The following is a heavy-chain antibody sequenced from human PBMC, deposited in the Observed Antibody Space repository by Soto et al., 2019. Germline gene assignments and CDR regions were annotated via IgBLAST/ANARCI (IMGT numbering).Heavy chain of an antibody. CDR3: ARESVATPYYYYYGMDV. CDR2: IYYSGST. D-gene: IGHD5-12*01. CDR1: GGSIRSGGYY. Sequence: SETLSLTCTFSGGSIRSGGYYLSWIRQHPGKGLEWIGYIYYSGSTYYNPSLKSRVTISVDTSKNQFSLKLSSVTAADTAVYYCARESVATPYYYYYGMDVWGQGTTVTVSS. V-gene: IGHV4-31*03. J-gene: IGHJ6*02.